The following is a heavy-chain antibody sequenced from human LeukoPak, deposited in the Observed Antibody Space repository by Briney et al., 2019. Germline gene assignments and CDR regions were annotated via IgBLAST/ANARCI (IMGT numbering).Heavy chain of an antibody. V-gene: IGHV3-30*18. Sequence: GGALRLSCVCSGFIVNSYGRHWVRQAPGKGLDGVAALSSDGSNKYYADSVKGRFTISREISKNTLYLQMNSLRADDTALYYCAKESLYYDFDYWGQGTLVTVSS. D-gene: IGHD3-10*01. CDR3: AKESLYYDFDY. CDR2: LSSDGSNK. CDR1: GFIVNSYG. J-gene: IGHJ4*02.